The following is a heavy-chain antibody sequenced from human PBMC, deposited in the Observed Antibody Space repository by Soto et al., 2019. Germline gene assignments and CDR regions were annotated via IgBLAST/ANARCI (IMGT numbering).Heavy chain of an antibody. CDR3: ARDVYPRITIFGAVITDY. CDR1: GFTFSDYY. Sequence: GGSLRLSCAASGFTFSDYYMSWIRQAPGKGLEWVSYISSSGSTIYYADSVKGRFTISRDNAKNSLYLQMNSLRAEDTAVYYCARDVYPRITIFGAVITDYWGQGTLVTVSS. D-gene: IGHD3-3*01. CDR2: ISSSGSTI. J-gene: IGHJ4*02. V-gene: IGHV3-11*01.